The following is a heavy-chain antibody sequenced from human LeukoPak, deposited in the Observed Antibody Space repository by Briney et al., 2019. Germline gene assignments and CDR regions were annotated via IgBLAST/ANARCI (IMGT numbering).Heavy chain of an antibody. D-gene: IGHD6-13*01. J-gene: IGHJ4*02. CDR3: AKVFGIAAAAWGYFDY. CDR2: ISGSGGST. Sequence: GGSLRLSCAASGFTFSSYAMRWVRQAPGKGLEWVSAISGSGGSTYYADSVKGRFTISRDNPKNTLYLQMNSLRAEDTAVYYCAKVFGIAAAAWGYFDYWGQGTLVTVSS. CDR1: GFTFSSYA. V-gene: IGHV3-23*01.